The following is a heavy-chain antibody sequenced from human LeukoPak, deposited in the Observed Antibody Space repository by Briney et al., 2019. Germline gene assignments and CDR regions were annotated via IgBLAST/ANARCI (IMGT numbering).Heavy chain of an antibody. D-gene: IGHD2-2*01. CDR3: ARYCSSTSCPFDY. Sequence: SQTLSLTCTVSGDSVISGTSFWGWIRQHPGKGLEWVGYIHHSGHTYDNPSLQSRVIISMDKSKNQFSLKLNSVTAADTAVNYCARYCSSTSCPFDYWGQGALVTVSS. J-gene: IGHJ4*02. CDR2: IHHSGHT. V-gene: IGHV4-31*03. CDR1: GDSVISGTSF.